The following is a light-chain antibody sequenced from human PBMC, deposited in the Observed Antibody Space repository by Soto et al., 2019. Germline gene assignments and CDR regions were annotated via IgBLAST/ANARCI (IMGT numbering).Light chain of an antibody. CDR3: QQYNNWPWT. Sequence: DIQMTQSPSTLSASGGDRVTITCRASQSISSWLAWYQQKPGKAPKLLIYDASSLQSGVPSRFSGSGSGTEFTLTISSLQPGDFAVYYCQQYNNWPWTFGQGTKVDI. CDR1: QSISSW. CDR2: DAS. V-gene: IGKV1-5*01. J-gene: IGKJ1*01.